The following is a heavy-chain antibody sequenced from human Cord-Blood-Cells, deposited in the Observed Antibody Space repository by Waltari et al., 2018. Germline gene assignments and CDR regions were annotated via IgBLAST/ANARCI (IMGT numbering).Heavy chain of an antibody. CDR2: IWYDESNK. CDR1: GFTFSSYG. J-gene: IGHJ3*02. D-gene: IGHD3-16*01. Sequence: QVQLVESGGGVVQPGRSLRLSCAASGFTFSSYGLHWVRPAPGKGLEGVSVIWYDESNKYYADSVKGRFTISRDNSKNTLYLQMNSRRAEDTAVYYCARDGGYDAFDIWGQGTMVTVSS. CDR3: ARDGGYDAFDI. V-gene: IGHV3-33*01.